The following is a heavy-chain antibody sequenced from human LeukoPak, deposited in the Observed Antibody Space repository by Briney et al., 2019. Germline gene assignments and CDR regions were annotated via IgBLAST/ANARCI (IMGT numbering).Heavy chain of an antibody. Sequence: GGSLRLSCAASGFTFSSYGMHWVRQAPGKGLEWVAVISYDGSNKYYADSVKGRFTISRDNSKNTLYLQMNSLRAEDTAVYYCAKESHDSSGYPGYWGQGTLVTVSS. CDR1: GFTFSSYG. CDR2: ISYDGSNK. D-gene: IGHD3-22*01. V-gene: IGHV3-30*18. CDR3: AKESHDSSGYPGY. J-gene: IGHJ4*02.